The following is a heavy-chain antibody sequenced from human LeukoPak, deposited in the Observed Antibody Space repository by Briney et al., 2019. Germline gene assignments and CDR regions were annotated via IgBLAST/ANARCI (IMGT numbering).Heavy chain of an antibody. J-gene: IGHJ6*02. CDR2: IYSGGST. Sequence: GGSLRLSCAASGFTVSSNYMRWVRQAPGKGLEWVSVIYSGGSTYYADSVKGRFTISRHNSKNTLYLQMNSLRAEDTAVYYCARERIVGATKGERYYYGMDVRGQGTTVTVSS. CDR1: GFTVSSNY. V-gene: IGHV3-53*04. D-gene: IGHD1-26*01. CDR3: ARERIVGATKGERYYYGMDV.